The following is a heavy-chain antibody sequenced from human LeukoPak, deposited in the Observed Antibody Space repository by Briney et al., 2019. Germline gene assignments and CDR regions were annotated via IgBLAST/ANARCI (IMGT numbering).Heavy chain of an antibody. V-gene: IGHV3-7*03. CDR1: GFTFSTHW. Sequence: PGGSLRLSCAASGFTFSTHWMSWVRQAPGKGLEWVTNINPSGSEQHYVDSVKGRFTISRDNSKNTLYLQMNSLRAEDTAVYYCARRRYDWNAIDYWGQGTLVTVSS. CDR2: INPSGSEQ. CDR3: ARRRYDWNAIDY. D-gene: IGHD1-20*01. J-gene: IGHJ4*02.